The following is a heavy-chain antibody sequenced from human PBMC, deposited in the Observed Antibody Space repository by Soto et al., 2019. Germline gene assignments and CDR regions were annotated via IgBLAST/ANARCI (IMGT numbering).Heavy chain of an antibody. J-gene: IGHJ4*02. CDR1: GFTFDDYA. D-gene: IGHD3-22*01. Sequence: LRLSCAASGFTFDDYAMHWVRQAPGKGLEWVSGISYDSGAIGYADSVMGRFTISRDNTRNSLFLQLNSLKASDTAIYYCARHEPPFLKDSFDTRGFYPPQYYLDYWGLGTLVTVSS. CDR2: ISYDSGAI. CDR3: ARHEPPFLKDSFDTRGFYPPQYYLDY. V-gene: IGHV3-9*01.